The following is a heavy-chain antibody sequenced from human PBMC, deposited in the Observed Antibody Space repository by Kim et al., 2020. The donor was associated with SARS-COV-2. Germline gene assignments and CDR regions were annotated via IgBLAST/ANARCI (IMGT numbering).Heavy chain of an antibody. V-gene: IGHV4-39*01. J-gene: IGHJ5*02. D-gene: IGHD5-18*01. Sequence: SETLSLTCTVSGGSISSSSYYWGWIRQPPGKGLEWIGSIYYSGSTYYNPSLKSRVTISVDTSKNQFSLKLSSVTAADTAVYYCARHKGSYRRTVTPFDPWGQGTLVTVSS. CDR1: GGSISSSSYY. CDR2: IYYSGST. CDR3: ARHKGSYRRTVTPFDP.